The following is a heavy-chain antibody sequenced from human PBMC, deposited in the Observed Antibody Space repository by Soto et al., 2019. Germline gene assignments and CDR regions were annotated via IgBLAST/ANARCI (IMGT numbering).Heavy chain of an antibody. CDR3: ASAWYGDQHYYGMGV. Sequence: QITLKESGPTLVKPTQTLTLTCTFSGISLTSSGVAVCWIRQPPGEALEWLAVIYWDDDKGYSQFLKTRLTITKDTSKNQVVLTMTNMDPVDTATYYCASAWYGDQHYYGMGVWGQGTTVTVSS. CDR1: GISLTSSGVA. CDR2: IYWDDDK. J-gene: IGHJ6*02. V-gene: IGHV2-5*02. D-gene: IGHD6-13*01.